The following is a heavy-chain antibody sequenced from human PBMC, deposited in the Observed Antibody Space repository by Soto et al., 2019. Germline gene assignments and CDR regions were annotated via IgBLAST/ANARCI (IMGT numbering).Heavy chain of an antibody. CDR1: GFSFSGSA. CDR3: TSNYYGMDV. CDR2: IRSKTNSYAT. V-gene: IGHV3-73*02. Sequence: EVQLVESGGGLVQPGGSLKLSCAASGFSFSGSAMYWVRQASGKGLEWVGRIRSKTNSYATAYAASVKGRFTISRDDSKNTAFLQMNSLKTEYTAVYYCTSNYYGMDVWGQGTTVTVSS. J-gene: IGHJ6*02.